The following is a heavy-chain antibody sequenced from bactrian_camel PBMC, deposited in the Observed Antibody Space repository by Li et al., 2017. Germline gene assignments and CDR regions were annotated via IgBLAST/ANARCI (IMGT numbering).Heavy chain of an antibody. D-gene: IGHD4*01. V-gene: IGHV3-2*01. J-gene: IGHJ4*01. CDR2: IYGDGDIT. CDR1: EFTLSTYY. Sequence: HVQLVESGGGLVQPGGSLRLSCVASEFTLSTYYISWVRQAPGKGLEWVASIYGDGDITSYVDSVKGRFTISKDNAKNTRYLQMNDLKTEDTAMYHCATAATLATMSPSDASFKCEGTQVTVS.